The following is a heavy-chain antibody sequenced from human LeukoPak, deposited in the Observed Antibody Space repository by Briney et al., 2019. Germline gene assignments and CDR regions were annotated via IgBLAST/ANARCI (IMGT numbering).Heavy chain of an antibody. D-gene: IGHD6-19*01. CDR2: ISSSGSTI. CDR1: GFTFSDYY. Sequence: GGSLRLFCAASGFTFSDYYMSWIRQAPGKGLEWVSYISSSGSTIYYADSVKGRFTISRDNAKNSLYLQMNSLRAEDTAVYYCAKDGLAVAGTYYYYYMDVWGKGTTVTISS. J-gene: IGHJ6*03. CDR3: AKDGLAVAGTYYYYYMDV. V-gene: IGHV3-11*01.